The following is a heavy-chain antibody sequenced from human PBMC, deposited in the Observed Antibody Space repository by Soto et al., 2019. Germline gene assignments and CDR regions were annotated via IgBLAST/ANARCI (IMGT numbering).Heavy chain of an antibody. J-gene: IGHJ6*03. CDR2: FDPEDGET. CDR3: ATGRHVSSGWYYYMDV. CDR1: GYTLTELS. Sequence: ASVKVSCKVSGYTLTELSMHWVRQAPGKGLEWMGGFDPEDGETIYAQKFQGRVTMTEDTSTDTAYMELSSLRSEDTAVYYCATGRHVSSGWYYYMDVWGKGTTVTVSS. D-gene: IGHD6-19*01. V-gene: IGHV1-24*01.